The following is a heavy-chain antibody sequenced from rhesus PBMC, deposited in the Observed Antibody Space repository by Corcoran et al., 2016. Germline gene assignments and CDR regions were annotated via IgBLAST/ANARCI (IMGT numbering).Heavy chain of an antibody. J-gene: IGHJ4*01. CDR2: INRGGGST. D-gene: IGHD4-35*01. Sequence: EVQLVESGGGLAKPGGSLRLSCAASGFTFSSYWMNWVRQAPGKGLEWCSAINRGGGSTYYAASVKGRFTISRDNSKNTISRQMKSLRAEDAAVYYCAKGEGNYGNYGPFDYWGQGVLVTVSS. CDR1: GFTFSSYW. V-gene: IGHV3S25*01. CDR3: AKGEGNYGNYGPFDY.